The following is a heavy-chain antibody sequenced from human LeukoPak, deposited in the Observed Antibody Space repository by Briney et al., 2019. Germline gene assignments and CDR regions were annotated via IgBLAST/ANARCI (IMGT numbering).Heavy chain of an antibody. CDR2: INPSGGGT. D-gene: IGHD2-21*01. V-gene: IGHV1-46*03. J-gene: IGHJ4*02. Sequence: ASVKVSCKASGYTFTSYGISWVRQAPGQGLEWMGIINPSGGGTSYAQKFQGRVTMTRDTSTSTVYMELSSLRSEDTAVYYCARGGYCGGDCYSADKPYYFDYWGQGTLVTVSS. CDR3: ARGGYCGGDCYSADKPYYFDY. CDR1: GYTFTSYG.